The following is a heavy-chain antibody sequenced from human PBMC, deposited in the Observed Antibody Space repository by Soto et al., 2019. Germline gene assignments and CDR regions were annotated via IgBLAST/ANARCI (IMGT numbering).Heavy chain of an antibody. CDR3: ARAEQQLVYNWFDP. Sequence: SQTLSLTCAISGDSVSSNSAAWNWIRQSPSRGLEWLGRTYCRSKWYNDYAVSVKSRITINPDTSKNQFSLQLNSVTPEDTAVYYCARAEQQLVYNWFDPWGQGTLVTVSS. V-gene: IGHV6-1*01. J-gene: IGHJ5*02. D-gene: IGHD6-13*01. CDR1: GDSVSSNSAA. CDR2: TYCRSKWYN.